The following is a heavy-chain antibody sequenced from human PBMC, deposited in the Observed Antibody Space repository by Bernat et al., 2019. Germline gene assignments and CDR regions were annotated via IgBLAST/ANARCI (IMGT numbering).Heavy chain of an antibody. CDR2: ISYDGSNK. CDR1: GFTFSSYA. D-gene: IGHD2-2*01. CDR3: ARGGIYCSSTSCYTLDY. J-gene: IGHJ4*02. V-gene: IGHV3-30*01. Sequence: VQLVESGGGVVQPGGSLRLSCAASGFTFSSYAMHWVRQAPGKGLEWVAVISYDGSNKYYADSVKGRFTISRDNSKNTLYLQMNSLRAEDTAVYYCARGGIYCSSTSCYTLDYWGQGTLVTVSS.